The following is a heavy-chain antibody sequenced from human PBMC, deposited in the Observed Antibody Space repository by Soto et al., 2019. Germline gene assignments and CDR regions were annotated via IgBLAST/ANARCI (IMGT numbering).Heavy chain of an antibody. V-gene: IGHV3-74*01. CDR3: ARESGDWPLNWFDP. D-gene: IGHD2-21*02. J-gene: IGHJ5*02. CDR2: ITSDGKSK. Sequence: GGSLRLSCAASGFNLSNHWMHWVRQRPGEGLVWASRITSDGKSKAYAESVKGRFAISRDNAKNTLYLQMNGLTAEDTAVYYCARESGDWPLNWFDPWGLGTLVTVSS. CDR1: GFNLSNHW.